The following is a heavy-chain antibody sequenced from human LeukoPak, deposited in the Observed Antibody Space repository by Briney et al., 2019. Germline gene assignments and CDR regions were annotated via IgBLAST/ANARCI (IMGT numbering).Heavy chain of an antibody. Sequence: GASVKVSCKASGYSFTSYDINWVRQATGQGLEWMGWMNPYSGNTGYAQKFRGRVTMTRDTAITTAYMELSSLSSEDTAMYYCAREPSLQSSSSYNYWGQGTLVTVSS. CDR3: AREPSLQSSSSYNY. D-gene: IGHD6-6*01. V-gene: IGHV1-8*01. J-gene: IGHJ4*02. CDR1: GYSFTSYD. CDR2: MNPYSGNT.